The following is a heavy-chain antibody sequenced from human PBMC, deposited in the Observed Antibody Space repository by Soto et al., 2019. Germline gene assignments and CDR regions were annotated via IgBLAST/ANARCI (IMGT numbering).Heavy chain of an antibody. V-gene: IGHV3-30*18. CDR1: GFTFSSYA. J-gene: IGHJ4*02. Sequence: QVQLVESGGGVVQPGRSLRLSCAASGFTFSSYAMHWVRQAPGKGLEWVAVISYDGSNKYYADSVKGRFTISRDNSKNTLYLQMNSLRAEDTAVYYCAKGLWFGKSATTWSSTSQLNWGQGTLVTVSS. CDR3: AKGLWFGKSATTWSSTSQLN. CDR2: ISYDGSNK. D-gene: IGHD3-10*01.